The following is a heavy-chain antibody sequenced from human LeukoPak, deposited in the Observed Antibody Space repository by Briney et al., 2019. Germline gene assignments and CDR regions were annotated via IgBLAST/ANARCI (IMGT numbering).Heavy chain of an antibody. Sequence: SETLSLTCTVSGGSISSYYWSWIRQPAGKGLEWIGRIYTSGSTNYNPSLKSRVTMSVDTSKNQFSLKLSSVTAADTAVYYCARGTVRGVIITESYNWFDPWGQGTLVTVSS. V-gene: IGHV4-4*07. CDR3: ARGTVRGVIITESYNWFDP. J-gene: IGHJ5*02. CDR2: IYTSGST. CDR1: GGSISSYY. D-gene: IGHD3-10*01.